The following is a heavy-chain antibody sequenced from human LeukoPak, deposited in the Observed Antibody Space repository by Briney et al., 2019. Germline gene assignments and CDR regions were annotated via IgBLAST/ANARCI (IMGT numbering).Heavy chain of an antibody. CDR1: DGSFGNYH. V-gene: IGHV4-34*01. CDR3: ARIGAYDYDYYKDV. J-gene: IGHJ6*03. CDR2: IKDSGST. Sequence: SETLSLTCGIFDGSFGNYHWTWIRQPPGQGLEWIGEIKDSGSTNYNPSLKSRVTISLDLSKNEFSLKLTSVTAADTAVYYCARIGAYDYDYYKDVWAKGTTVTVS. D-gene: IGHD1-26*01.